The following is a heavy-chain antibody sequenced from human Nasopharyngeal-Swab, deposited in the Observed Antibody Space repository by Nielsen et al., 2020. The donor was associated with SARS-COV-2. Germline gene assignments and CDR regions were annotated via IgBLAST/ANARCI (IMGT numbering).Heavy chain of an antibody. CDR2: ISGSGGST. CDR3: AKPTLPPWIQLWLPLYYYYGMDV. J-gene: IGHJ6*02. CDR1: GFTVSSNY. D-gene: IGHD5-18*01. Sequence: GESLKISCAASGFTVSSNYMSWVRQAPGKGLEWVSAISGSGGSTYYADSVKGRFTISRDNSKNTLYLQMNSLRAEDTAVYYCAKPTLPPWIQLWLPLYYYYGMDVWGQGTTVTVSS. V-gene: IGHV3-23*01.